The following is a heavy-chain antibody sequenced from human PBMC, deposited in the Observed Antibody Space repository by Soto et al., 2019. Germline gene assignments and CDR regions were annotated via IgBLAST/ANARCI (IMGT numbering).Heavy chain of an antibody. Sequence: QPGGSLRLSCAASGFTFSNAWMKWVRQAPGKGLEWVSAISGSGGSTYYADSVKGRFTISRDNSKNTLYLQMNSLRAEDTAVYYCAKAHWRGIVATGDYWGQGTLVTVSS. CDR1: GFTFSNAW. V-gene: IGHV3-23*01. CDR3: AKAHWRGIVATGDY. J-gene: IGHJ4*02. CDR2: ISGSGGST. D-gene: IGHD5-12*01.